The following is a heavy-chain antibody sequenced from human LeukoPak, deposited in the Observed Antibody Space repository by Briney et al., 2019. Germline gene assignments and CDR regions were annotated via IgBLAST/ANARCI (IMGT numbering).Heavy chain of an antibody. CDR3: ARGPNYDFWSGYYPPNYYYYMDV. D-gene: IGHD3-3*01. CDR1: GGTFSSYA. J-gene: IGHJ6*03. CDR2: IIPIFGTA. V-gene: IGHV1-69*05. Sequence: SVKVSCKASGGTFSSYAISWVRQAPGQGLEWMGGIIPIFGTANYAQKLQGRVTMTTDTSTSTAYMELRSLRSDDTAVYYCARGPNYDFWSGYYPPNYYYYMDVWGKGTTVTVSS.